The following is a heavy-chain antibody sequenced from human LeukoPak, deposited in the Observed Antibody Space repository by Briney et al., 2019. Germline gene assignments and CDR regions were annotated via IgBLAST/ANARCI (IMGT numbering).Heavy chain of an antibody. CDR2: IYYSGST. V-gene: IGHV4-34*11. Sequence: SETLSLTCAVYGGSFSGYYWGWIRQPPGKGLEWIGSIYYSGSTHYNPSLKSRVTISVDTSKNQFSLNLSSVTAADTAVYYCARDSRDGYKLIDDWGQGTLVTVSS. J-gene: IGHJ4*02. CDR1: GGSFSGYY. CDR3: ARDSRDGYKLIDD. D-gene: IGHD5-24*01.